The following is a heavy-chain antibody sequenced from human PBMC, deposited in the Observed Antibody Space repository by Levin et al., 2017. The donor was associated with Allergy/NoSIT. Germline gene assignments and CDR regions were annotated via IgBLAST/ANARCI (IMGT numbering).Heavy chain of an antibody. CDR2: FYYSGSP. CDR3: ATIAATSTV. D-gene: IGHD6-13*01. CDR1: GGSISSSD. J-gene: IGHJ4*02. V-gene: IGHV4-59*08. Sequence: SQTLSLTCTVSGGSISSSDWGWVRQPPGKGLELIGYFYYSGSPNYNPSLKSRVTISVDTSKKQFSLRLNSVTAADTAVYYCATIAATSTVWGQGALVTVSS.